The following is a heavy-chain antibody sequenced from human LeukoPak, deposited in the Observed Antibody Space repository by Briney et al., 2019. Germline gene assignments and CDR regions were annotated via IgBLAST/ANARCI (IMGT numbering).Heavy chain of an antibody. D-gene: IGHD2-2*01. CDR2: ISYDGSNK. Sequence: PGGSLRLSCAASGFTFSSNAMHWVRQAPGKGLEWVALISYDGSNKYYADSVKGRFTISRDNSKNTLYLQMNSLRAEGTAVYYCAKGGEYQLPGDYWGQGTLVTVSS. CDR1: GFTFSSNA. V-gene: IGHV3-30-3*01. J-gene: IGHJ4*02. CDR3: AKGGEYQLPGDY.